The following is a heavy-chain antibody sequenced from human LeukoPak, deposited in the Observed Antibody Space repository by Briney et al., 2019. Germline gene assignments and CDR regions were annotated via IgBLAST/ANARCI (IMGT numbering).Heavy chain of an antibody. CDR3: AREAPANGERYFVS. CDR2: INPDGSVT. CDR1: GMNFNTYW. J-gene: IGHJ4*02. Sequence: GGSLRLSCLASGMNFNTYWMHWVRQVPGKGPTWVSRINPDGSVTWDADSVRGRFTISRDDAKNTLYLQTNSLRVEDTALYYCAREAPANGERYFVSWGQGTLVTVSS. D-gene: IGHD3-9*01. V-gene: IGHV3-74*01.